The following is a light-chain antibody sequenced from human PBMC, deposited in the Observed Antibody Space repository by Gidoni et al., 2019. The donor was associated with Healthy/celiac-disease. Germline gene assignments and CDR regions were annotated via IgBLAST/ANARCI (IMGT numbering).Light chain of an antibody. Sequence: EIVLTQSPATLSLSPGERATLSCRASQSVSSYLAWYQQKPGQAPRLLIYCASNRATGIPARFSGRGSGTDFTLTISSLEPEDFAVYYCQQRSNWPITFXQXTRLEIK. V-gene: IGKV3-11*01. CDR1: QSVSSY. CDR2: CAS. CDR3: QQRSNWPIT. J-gene: IGKJ5*01.